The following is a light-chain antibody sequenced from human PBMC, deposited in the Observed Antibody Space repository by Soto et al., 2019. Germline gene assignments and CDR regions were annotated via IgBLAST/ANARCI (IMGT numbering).Light chain of an antibody. Sequence: DIQLTQSPSFLSASVGDRVTITCRASQGISSYLAWYQQKPGKAPKLLIYVASTLQSGVPSRFSGSGSGTEFTLTISSLQPEDFATYYCKQLNSYPITFGQETRREMK. V-gene: IGKV1-9*01. CDR1: QGISSY. CDR3: KQLNSYPIT. CDR2: VAS. J-gene: IGKJ5*01.